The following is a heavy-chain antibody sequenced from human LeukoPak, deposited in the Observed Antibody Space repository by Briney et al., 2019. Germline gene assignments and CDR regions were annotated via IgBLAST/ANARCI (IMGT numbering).Heavy chain of an antibody. J-gene: IGHJ4*02. Sequence: SETLSLTCTVSGGSISSGSYYWSWIRQPAGKGLEWIGRIYTSGSTNYNPSLKSRVTISVDTSKNQFSLKLSSVTAADTAVYYCASGVPYSSSTPFDYWGQGTLVTVSS. V-gene: IGHV4-61*02. CDR3: ASGVPYSSSTPFDY. D-gene: IGHD6-6*01. CDR1: GGSISSGSYY. CDR2: IYTSGST.